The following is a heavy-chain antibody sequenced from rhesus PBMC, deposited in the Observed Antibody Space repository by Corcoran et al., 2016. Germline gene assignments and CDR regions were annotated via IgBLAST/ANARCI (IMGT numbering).Heavy chain of an antibody. D-gene: IGHD1-14*01. CDR1: GYTFPDYY. V-gene: IGHV1-138*01. CDR3: VAGTKNRFDV. J-gene: IGHJ5-1*01. Sequence: QVQLVQSGAEVKKPGSSVKVSCKASGYTFPDYYLHWVRPAPGQGLEWMEEINPKTGGTNDEQEFQGRVTMTRDTSTSTAYMELSSLRAEDTAVYYCVAGTKNRFDVWGPGVLVTVSS. CDR2: INPKTGGT.